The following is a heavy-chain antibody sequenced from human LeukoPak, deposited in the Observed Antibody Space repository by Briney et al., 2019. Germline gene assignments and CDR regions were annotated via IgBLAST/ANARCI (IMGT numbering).Heavy chain of an antibody. CDR2: INPSGGST. D-gene: IGHD3-3*01. CDR3: ARDRDTIFGVVTTNWFDP. V-gene: IGHV1-46*01. CDR1: GYTFTSYY. Sequence: ASVKVSCKASGYTFTSYYMHWVRQAPGQGLVWMGIINPSGGSTSYAQKFQGRVTMTRDTSTSTVYMELSSLRSEDTAVYYCARDRDTIFGVVTTNWFDPWGQGALVTVSS. J-gene: IGHJ5*02.